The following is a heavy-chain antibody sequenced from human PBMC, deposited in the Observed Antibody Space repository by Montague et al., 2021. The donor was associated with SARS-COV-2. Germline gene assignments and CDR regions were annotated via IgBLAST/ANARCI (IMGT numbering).Heavy chain of an antibody. CDR2: IFYSGST. J-gene: IGHJ4*02. Sequence: SETLSLTCTVSGASISSTDHYWAWMRQPPGKGLEWIACIFYSGSTYYXXXLKSRVTISVDTSKNLFSLQLNSVTPADTSVYYCARHLRVGNRWNGFEADYWGQGALVSVSS. V-gene: IGHV4-39*01. CDR3: ARHLRVGNRWNGFEADY. D-gene: IGHD1-1*01. CDR1: GASISSTDHY.